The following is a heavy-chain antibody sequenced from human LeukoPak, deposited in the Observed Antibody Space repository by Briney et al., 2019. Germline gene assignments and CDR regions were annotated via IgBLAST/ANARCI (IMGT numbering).Heavy chain of an antibody. D-gene: IGHD3-10*01. CDR3: ARLYGSGSYYSQYYFDY. Sequence: PSETLSLTCAVSGGSISSSNWWSWVRQPPGKGLEWIGEIYHSGSTNYNPSLKSRVTISVDKSKSQFSVKLSSVTAADTAVYYCARLYGSGSYYSQYYFDYWGQGTLVTVSS. J-gene: IGHJ4*02. CDR1: GGSISSSNW. CDR2: IYHSGST. V-gene: IGHV4-4*02.